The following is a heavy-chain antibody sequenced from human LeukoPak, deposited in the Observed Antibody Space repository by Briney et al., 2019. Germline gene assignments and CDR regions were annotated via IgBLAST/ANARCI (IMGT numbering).Heavy chain of an antibody. D-gene: IGHD3-22*01. J-gene: IGHJ4*02. CDR2: INIDGSST. CDR3: AREPYFHDSGGYHYFNY. CDR1: GFHFNTYW. V-gene: IGHV3-74*01. Sequence: PGGSLRLSCAASGFHFNTYWMNWVRQVPGKGLVWVSRINIDGSSTIYADSVKGRFTISRDNAKNTLYLQMNSLRAEDTAVYYCAREPYFHDSGGYHYFNYWGQGTLVTVSS.